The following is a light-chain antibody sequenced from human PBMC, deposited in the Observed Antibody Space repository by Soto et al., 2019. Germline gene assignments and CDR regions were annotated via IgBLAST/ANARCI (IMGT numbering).Light chain of an antibody. J-gene: IGKJ3*01. CDR2: AAS. CDR1: HSISSD. Sequence: DIQMTQSTSSLSASVGDRVTITCRASHSISSDLNWYQQKPGKAPKLLIYAASNLQSGVPSKFSGGGSGTDFTLAISRLQSEDFATYYCQQSYSTPPFTFGPGTKVDVK. V-gene: IGKV1-39*01. CDR3: QQSYSTPPFT.